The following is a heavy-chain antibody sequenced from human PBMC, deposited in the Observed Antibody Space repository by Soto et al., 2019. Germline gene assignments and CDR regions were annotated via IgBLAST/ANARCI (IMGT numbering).Heavy chain of an antibody. CDR2: IRNDGTTS. V-gene: IGHV3-33*01. CDR1: GFTFSSHA. D-gene: IGHD3-10*01. CDR3: ARGHGQGSFLIDY. J-gene: IGHJ4*02. Sequence: QVHLVESGGGVVQPGRSLRLSCAASGFTFSSHATHWARQAPGKGLEWVAVIRNDGTTSYYVASVRGRFTISRDNSKNTLSLQMNSLRVENTAVYYCARGHGQGSFLIDYWGQGTVVTVSS.